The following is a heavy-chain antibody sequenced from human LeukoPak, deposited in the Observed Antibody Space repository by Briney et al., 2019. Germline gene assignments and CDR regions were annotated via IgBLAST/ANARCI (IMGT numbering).Heavy chain of an antibody. Sequence: GGSLRLSCAASGVTISRDWKHWVCKAPRKGQVWDSRISDDGSITTYADSVQGRFTISRDNAKSTVFLQMNSLRVEDTAVYFCVRRYYEYNVYDRHFDFWGQGILVTVSS. CDR3: VRRYYEYNVYDRHFDF. J-gene: IGHJ4*02. CDR1: GVTISRDW. D-gene: IGHD5/OR15-5a*01. CDR2: ISDDGSIT. V-gene: IGHV3-74*03.